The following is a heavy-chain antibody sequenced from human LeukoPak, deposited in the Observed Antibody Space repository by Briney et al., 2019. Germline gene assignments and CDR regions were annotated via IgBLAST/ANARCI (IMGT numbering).Heavy chain of an antibody. CDR1: GGSFSGYY. Sequence: SATLSLTCAVYGGSFSGYYWSWIRQPPGKGLEWIGEINHSGSTNYNPSLKSRVTISVDTSKNQFSLKLSSVTAADTAVYYCARQYQLLYSNWFDPWGQGTLVTVSS. CDR2: INHSGST. J-gene: IGHJ5*02. CDR3: ARQYQLLYSNWFDP. D-gene: IGHD2-2*02. V-gene: IGHV4-34*01.